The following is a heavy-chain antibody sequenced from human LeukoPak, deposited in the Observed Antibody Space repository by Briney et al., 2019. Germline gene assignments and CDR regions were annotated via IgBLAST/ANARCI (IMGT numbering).Heavy chain of an antibody. J-gene: IGHJ4*02. CDR3: ARDPPAYGDYEGY. CDR2: IYSGGST. Sequence: GGSLRLSCAASGFTVSSNYMSWVRQAPGKGLEWGSVIYSGGSTYYADSVKGRFTISRDNSKNTLYLQMNSLRAEDTAVYYCARDPPAYGDYEGYWGQGTLVTVSS. D-gene: IGHD4-17*01. CDR1: GFTVSSNY. V-gene: IGHV3-66*01.